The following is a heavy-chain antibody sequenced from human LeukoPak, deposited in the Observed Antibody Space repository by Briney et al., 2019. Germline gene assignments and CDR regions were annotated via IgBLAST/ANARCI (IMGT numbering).Heavy chain of an antibody. CDR1: GFTFSSYS. V-gene: IGHV3-21*01. CDR2: ISSSSSYI. D-gene: IGHD5-18*01. Sequence: GGSLRLSCAASGFTFSSYSMNWVRQAPGKGLEWVSSISSSSSYIYYADSVKGRFTISRDNAKNLLYLQMNSLRAEDTAVYYCARGGLGYSYSNYWGQGTLVTVSS. J-gene: IGHJ4*02. CDR3: ARGGLGYSYSNY.